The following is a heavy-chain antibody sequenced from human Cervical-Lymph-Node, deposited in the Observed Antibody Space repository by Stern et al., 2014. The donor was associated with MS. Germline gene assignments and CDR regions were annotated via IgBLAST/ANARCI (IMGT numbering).Heavy chain of an antibody. Sequence: VQLVESGAEVKKPGASVKVSCQASGYTFTGYYYLHWVRPAPGQGLEWVGRINRNSGGTNYAQKLQGRVTMTRDTSISTVYMELSSLRSDDTAVYYCATIDYGDYKDYWGQGTLVTVSS. J-gene: IGHJ4*02. CDR1: GYTFTGYYY. V-gene: IGHV1-2*06. CDR3: ATIDYGDYKDY. D-gene: IGHD4-17*01. CDR2: INRNSGGT.